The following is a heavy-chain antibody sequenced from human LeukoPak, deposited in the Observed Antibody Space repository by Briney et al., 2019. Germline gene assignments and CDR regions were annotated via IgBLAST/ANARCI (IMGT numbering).Heavy chain of an antibody. Sequence: PETLSLTCTVSGGSISSYYWSWLRQPPGKGLEWIGYIYYSGRTNYNPSHKRRVTRSVDASKNQFSRKLSSVAAADTAEYYSARGGSPKRDYYDSSGYQPRLISYWYFDLWGRGTLVTVSS. J-gene: IGHJ2*01. D-gene: IGHD3-22*01. CDR1: GGSISSYY. CDR2: IYYSGRT. V-gene: IGHV4-59*01. CDR3: ARGGSPKRDYYDSSGYQPRLISYWYFDL.